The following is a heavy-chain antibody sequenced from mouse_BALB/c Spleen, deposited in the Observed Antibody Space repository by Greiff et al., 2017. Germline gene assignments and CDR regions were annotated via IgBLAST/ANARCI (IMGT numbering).Heavy chain of an antibody. CDR1: GFTFSSFG. J-gene: IGHJ4*01. CDR3: ARGENGYYYAMDY. Sequence: EVQGVESGGGLVQPGGSRKLSCAASGFTFSSFGMHWVRQAPEKGLEWVAYISSGSSTIYYADTVKGRFTISRDNPKNTLFLQMTSLRSEDTAMYYCARGENGYYYAMDYWGQGTSVTVSS. D-gene: IGHD2-2*01. V-gene: IGHV5-17*02. CDR2: ISSGSSTI.